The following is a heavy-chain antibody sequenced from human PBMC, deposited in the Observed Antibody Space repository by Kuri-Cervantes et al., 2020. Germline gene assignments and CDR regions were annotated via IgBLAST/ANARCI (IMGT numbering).Heavy chain of an antibody. CDR2: IYYSGTT. V-gene: IGHV4-39*07. D-gene: IGHD6-19*01. CDR3: ARDPSSGWTYYFDY. CDR1: GDSIRDSSYY. Sequence: SETLSLTCIVSGDSIRDSSYYWGWIRQPPGKGLEWIANIYYSGTTYNNPSLKSRVTMSLDTSKNHFSLRLNSVTAADTAVYYCARDPSSGWTYYFDYWGQGTLVTVSS. J-gene: IGHJ4*02.